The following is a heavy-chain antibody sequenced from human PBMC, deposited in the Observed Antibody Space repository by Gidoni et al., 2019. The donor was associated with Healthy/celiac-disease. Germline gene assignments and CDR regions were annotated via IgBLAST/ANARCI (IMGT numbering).Heavy chain of an antibody. Sequence: QVQLVESGGGVVQPGRSLRLSCAASGFPFSSYAMHWVRQAPGKGLEWVAVISYDGSNKYYADSVKGRFTISRDNSKNTLYLQMNSLRAEDTAVYYCARDLPPLSAMVREPFWFDPWGQGTLVTVSS. J-gene: IGHJ5*02. CDR1: GFPFSSYA. CDR2: ISYDGSNK. D-gene: IGHD3-10*01. CDR3: ARDLPPLSAMVREPFWFDP. V-gene: IGHV3-30-3*01.